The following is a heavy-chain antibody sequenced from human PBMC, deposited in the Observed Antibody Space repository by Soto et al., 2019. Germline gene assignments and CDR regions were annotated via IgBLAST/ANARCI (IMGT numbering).Heavy chain of an antibody. CDR3: ARDGGGTIFGRPYYHYGMDV. CDR1: VFTFSIYS. D-gene: IGHD3-3*01. Sequence: PWGALRVSCASSVFTFSIYSMNWVRQAPGKGLEPVSSISSSSSYIYYADSVKGRFTISRDNAKNSLYLQMNSLRAEDTAVYYCARDGGGTIFGRPYYHYGMDVWGQGTPVTVSS. CDR2: ISSSSSYI. J-gene: IGHJ6*01. V-gene: IGHV3-21*01.